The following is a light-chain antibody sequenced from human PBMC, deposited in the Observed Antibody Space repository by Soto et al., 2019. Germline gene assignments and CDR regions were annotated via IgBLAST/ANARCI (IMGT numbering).Light chain of an antibody. CDR1: ISDVGGYNF. CDR3: SSFTGSNYV. J-gene: IGLJ1*01. CDR2: DVS. V-gene: IGLV2-14*03. Sequence: QSALTQPASVSGSPGQSITISCTGTISDVGGYNFVSWYQQYPGKAPKLMICDVSNRPSGVSNRFSGSNSGNTASLTISGLQAEDEADYYCSSFTGSNYVFGTGTKVTVL.